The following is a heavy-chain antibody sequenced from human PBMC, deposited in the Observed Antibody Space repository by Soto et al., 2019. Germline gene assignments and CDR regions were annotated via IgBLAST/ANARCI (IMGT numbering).Heavy chain of an antibody. J-gene: IGHJ4*02. V-gene: IGHV1-69*06. CDR3: ASKAACGGDCYAFDS. Sequence: QVYLVQSGAEVKKPGSSVKISCKASGGIFRSNTINWVRQAAGQGLEWMGGIIPLFGTANYAEKFQGRVTITADKSTKKEYMELTSLRSEETAVYYCASKAACGGDCYAFDSWGQGTLVTVSS. D-gene: IGHD2-21*02. CDR2: IIPLFGTA. CDR1: GGIFRSNT.